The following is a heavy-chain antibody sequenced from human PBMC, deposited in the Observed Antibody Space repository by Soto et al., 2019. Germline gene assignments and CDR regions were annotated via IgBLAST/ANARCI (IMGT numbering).Heavy chain of an antibody. CDR1: GDSVTSHY. CDR3: ARVRYSYGYYYYGMDV. V-gene: IGHV4-59*08. CDR2: MHYTGFS. D-gene: IGHD5-18*01. J-gene: IGHJ6*02. Sequence: PSETLSLTCSFSGDSVTSHYLTWIRQSPEKGLEWIGYMHYTGFSHYNPSLKSRVTISVDTSKNHFSLKLSSVTAADTAVYYCARVRYSYGYYYYGMDVWGQGTTVTVSS.